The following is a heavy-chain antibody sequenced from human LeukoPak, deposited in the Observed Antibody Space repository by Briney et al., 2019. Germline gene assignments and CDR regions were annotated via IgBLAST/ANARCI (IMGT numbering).Heavy chain of an antibody. CDR3: ARALD. Sequence: GGSLRLSCAASGVSFKSFEMNWLRQAPGKGLEWLSYINSSGSTIYYADSVKGRFTISRDNAKNSLYLQMNSLRAEDTAVYYCARALDWGQGTLVTVSS. J-gene: IGHJ4*02. CDR2: INSSGSTI. V-gene: IGHV3-48*03. CDR1: GVSFKSFE. D-gene: IGHD3-16*01.